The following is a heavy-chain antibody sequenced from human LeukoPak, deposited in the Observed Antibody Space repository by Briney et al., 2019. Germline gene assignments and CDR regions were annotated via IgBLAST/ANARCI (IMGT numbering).Heavy chain of an antibody. CDR3: ATGLYGDDY. CDR1: GGSISSYY. CDR2: IYYSGST. V-gene: IGHV4-59*12. D-gene: IGHD4-17*01. Sequence: SETLSLTCTVSGGSISSYYWSWIRQPPGKGLEWIGSIYYSGSTYYNPSLKSRVTISVDTSKNQFSLKLSSVTAADTAVYYCATGLYGDDYWGQGTLVTVSS. J-gene: IGHJ4*02.